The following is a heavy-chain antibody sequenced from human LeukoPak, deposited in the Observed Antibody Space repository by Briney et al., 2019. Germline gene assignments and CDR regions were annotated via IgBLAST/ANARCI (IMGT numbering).Heavy chain of an antibody. Sequence: SETLSLTCAVSGYSINSGHYWGWIRQPPGKGLEWIGCIYHSGSTYYSPSLKSRVTISVDTSKNQFSLKLTSVTAADTAVYYCARGGIYYYDGSGYDWGQGSLVTVSS. CDR3: ARGGIYYYDGSGYD. CDR1: GYSINSGHY. D-gene: IGHD3-22*01. J-gene: IGHJ4*02. V-gene: IGHV4-38-2*01. CDR2: IYHSGST.